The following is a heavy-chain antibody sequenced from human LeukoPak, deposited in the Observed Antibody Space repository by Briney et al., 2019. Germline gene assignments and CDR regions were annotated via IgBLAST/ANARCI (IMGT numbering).Heavy chain of an antibody. Sequence: SETLSLTCNVSGGSISSSSYYWGWIRQPPGKGLEWIGSIYYSGSTYYNSSLKSRVTISGDTSKNQFSLKLSSVTAAGTAVYYCATTSSDTSGYYFDYWGQGTLVTVSS. CDR3: ATTSSDTSGYYFDY. D-gene: IGHD3-22*01. CDR2: IYYSGST. V-gene: IGHV4-39*07. CDR1: GGSISSSSYY. J-gene: IGHJ4*02.